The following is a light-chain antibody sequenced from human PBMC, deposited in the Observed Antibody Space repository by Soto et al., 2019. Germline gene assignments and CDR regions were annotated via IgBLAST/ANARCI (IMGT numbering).Light chain of an antibody. CDR2: DAS. CDR3: QQYNSYSPLFT. V-gene: IGKV1-5*01. CDR1: QSISSR. Sequence: DIQMTQSPSTLSASVGDRVTITCRASQSISSRLAWYQQKPGKAPKLLIYDASSLESGVPSRFSGSGSGTEFTLTISSLQPDDFATYYCQQYNSYSPLFTFGPGTKVDIK. J-gene: IGKJ3*01.